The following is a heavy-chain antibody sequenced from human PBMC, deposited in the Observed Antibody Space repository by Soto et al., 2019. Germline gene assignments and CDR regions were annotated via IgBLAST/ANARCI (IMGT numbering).Heavy chain of an antibody. D-gene: IGHD6-19*01. J-gene: IGHJ3*02. CDR2: INAGNGNT. CDR1: GYTFTSYA. V-gene: IGHV1-3*01. CDR3: ACPQPRAGTDAFVI. Sequence: TVKVACKASGYTFTSYAMHWVRQAPGERLEWMGWINAGNGNTKYSQKFQGRVTITRDTSASTAYMELSSLRSEDTAVYYCACPQPRAGTDAFVIWGQGTMVTVSS.